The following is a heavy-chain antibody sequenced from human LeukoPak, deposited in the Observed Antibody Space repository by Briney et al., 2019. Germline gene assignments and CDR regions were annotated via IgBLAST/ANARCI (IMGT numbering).Heavy chain of an antibody. CDR1: NGSINSGSYY. Sequence: SETLSLTCTVSNGSINSGSYYWGWIRQPPGQGLEWIGSIYYSGSTYYNPSLKSRVTISVDTSKDQFSLKLSSVTASDTAVYYCARATDYYYYYMDVWGKGTTVTVSS. J-gene: IGHJ6*03. V-gene: IGHV4-39*01. D-gene: IGHD4-17*01. CDR2: IYYSGST. CDR3: ARATDYYYYYMDV.